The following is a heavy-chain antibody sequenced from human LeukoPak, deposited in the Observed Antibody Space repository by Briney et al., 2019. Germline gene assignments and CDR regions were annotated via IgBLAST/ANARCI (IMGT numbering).Heavy chain of an antibody. V-gene: IGHV1-2*02. J-gene: IGHJ1*01. CDR2: INPNSGGT. CDR3: ARGPVYSHSSSWARYFQH. D-gene: IGHD6-13*01. CDR1: GYTFTGYY. Sequence: ASVKVSCKASGYTFTGYYMHWVRQAPGQGLEWMGWINPNSGGTNYAQKFQGRVTMTRDTSISTAYMELSRLRSDDTAVYYCARGPVYSHSSSWARYFQHWGQGTLVTVSS.